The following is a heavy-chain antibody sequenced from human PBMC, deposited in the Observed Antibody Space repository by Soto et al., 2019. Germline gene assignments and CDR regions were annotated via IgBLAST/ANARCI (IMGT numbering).Heavy chain of an antibody. CDR2: IYYSGNT. CDR1: GGSISSGDYY. D-gene: IGHD3-22*01. CDR3: ATYGGYYDSRGSQLGAFEI. J-gene: IGHJ3*02. V-gene: IGHV4-31*03. Sequence: QVQLQESGPGLVKPSQTLSLTCSVSGGSISSGDYYWSWIRQHPEKGLEWIGYIYYSGNTFYNPSLKSRSTISLDTSKNPFSLKLTSVTAADTAVYYCATYGGYYDSRGSQLGAFEIWGQGTMVTVSS.